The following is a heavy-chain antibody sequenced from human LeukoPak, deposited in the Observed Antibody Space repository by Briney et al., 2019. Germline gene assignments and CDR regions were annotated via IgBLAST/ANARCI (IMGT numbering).Heavy chain of an antibody. CDR1: GASISISNSC. CDR3: AKPIEMATIKDAFDI. Sequence: PSQTLSPTCTVAGASISISNSCWAGIRQPPGKGWEWFGSIHHSWVTYSNPSLKSRVTLSVETSKTQLSLKLTSVTAADTAVYYCAKPIEMATIKDAFDIWGPGTMVTVSS. V-gene: IGHV4-39*01. CDR2: IHHSWVT. J-gene: IGHJ3*02. D-gene: IGHD5-24*01.